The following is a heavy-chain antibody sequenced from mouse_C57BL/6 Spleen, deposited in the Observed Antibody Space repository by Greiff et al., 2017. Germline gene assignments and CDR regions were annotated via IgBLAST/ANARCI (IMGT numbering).Heavy chain of an antibody. D-gene: IGHD2-1*01. Sequence: QVHVKQPGAELVMPGASVKLSCKASGYTFTSYWMHWVKQRPGQGLEWIGEIDPSDSYTNYNQKFKGKSTLTVDKSSSTAYMQLSSLTSEDSAVYYCALNYLYAMDYWGQGTSVTVSS. CDR3: ALNYLYAMDY. V-gene: IGHV1-69*01. CDR1: GYTFTSYW. J-gene: IGHJ4*01. CDR2: IDPSDSYT.